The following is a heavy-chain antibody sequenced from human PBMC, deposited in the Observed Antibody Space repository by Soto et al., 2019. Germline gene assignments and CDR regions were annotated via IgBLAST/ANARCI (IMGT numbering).Heavy chain of an antibody. J-gene: IGHJ6*03. V-gene: IGHV4-39*07. Sequence: SETLSLTCRVSAGSISSSSYYWAWIRQPPGKGLEWIGSIYYSGSTYYNPSLKNRVTISVDTSKNQFSLKLSSVTAADTAVYYCARANWNYYYYYMDVWGKGTTVTVSS. CDR1: AGSISSSSYY. CDR2: IYYSGST. D-gene: IGHD1-20*01. CDR3: ARANWNYYYYYMDV.